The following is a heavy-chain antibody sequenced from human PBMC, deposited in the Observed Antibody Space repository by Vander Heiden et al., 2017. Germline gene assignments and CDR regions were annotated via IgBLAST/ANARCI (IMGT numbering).Heavy chain of an antibody. CDR1: GLTFSSYA. CDR3: ASLKDFDY. J-gene: IGHJ4*02. Sequence: QVQLVESGGGVVQPGRSLRRSCAASGLTFSSYAMHWVRQAPGKGLEWVAVISYDGSNKYYADSVKGRFTISRDNSKNTLYLQMNSLRAEDTAVYYCASLKDFDYWGQGTLVTVSS. CDR2: ISYDGSNK. V-gene: IGHV3-30*04.